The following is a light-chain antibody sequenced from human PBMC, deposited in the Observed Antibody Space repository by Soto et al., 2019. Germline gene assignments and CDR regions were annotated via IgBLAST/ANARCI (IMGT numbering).Light chain of an antibody. CDR2: KAS. J-gene: IGKJ1*01. CDR3: QQYNDNWT. CDR1: QSISSW. V-gene: IGKV1-5*03. Sequence: ETQKTQSPSTLFSSLGDRGTITCRASQSISSWLAWYQQKPGKAPKLLIYKASTLQSGVPSRFSGSGSGTEFTLAISSLQPDDSATYYCQQYNDNWTFGQGTKV.